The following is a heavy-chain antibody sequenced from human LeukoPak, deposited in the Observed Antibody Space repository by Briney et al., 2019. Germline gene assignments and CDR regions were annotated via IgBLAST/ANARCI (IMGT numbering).Heavy chain of an antibody. D-gene: IGHD1-26*01. CDR3: ARQRGSYYFDY. J-gene: IGHJ4*02. CDR2: IYRSGST. CDR1: GYSISNPYY. Sequence: PSETLSPTCDVSGYSISNPYYWGWIRQPPGKGLEWIGNIYRSGSTYYNPSLKSRVTISVDTSKNQFSLNLNSVAAADTAVYYCARQRGSYYFDYWGQGTLVSVSS. V-gene: IGHV4-38-2*01.